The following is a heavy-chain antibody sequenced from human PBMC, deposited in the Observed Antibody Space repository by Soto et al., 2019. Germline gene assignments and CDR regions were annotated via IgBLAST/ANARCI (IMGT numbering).Heavy chain of an antibody. CDR3: ARGRTGTTLGYYGMDV. D-gene: IGHD1-7*01. Sequence: SETLSLTCTVSGGSISSYYWSWIRQPPGKGLEWIGYIYYSGSTNYNPSLKSRVTISVDTSKNQFSLKLSSVTAADTAVYYCARGRTGTTLGYYGMDVWGQGTTVTVSS. V-gene: IGHV4-59*01. J-gene: IGHJ6*02. CDR2: IYYSGST. CDR1: GGSISSYY.